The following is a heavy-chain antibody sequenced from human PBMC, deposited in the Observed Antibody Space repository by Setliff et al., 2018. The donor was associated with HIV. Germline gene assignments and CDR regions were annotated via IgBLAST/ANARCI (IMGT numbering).Heavy chain of an antibody. V-gene: IGHV4-61*09. CDR2: IYTNGYT. CDR3: ASRVYYYDSSGYLREEGFDP. Sequence: PSETLSLTCSVSGGSISSGSYYWTWIRQSAGKGPEWMGHIYTNGYTNYNPSLKSRVTISVDTSKNQFSLRLTSVTAADAAVYYCASRVYYYDSSGYLREEGFDPWGQGTLVTVSS. J-gene: IGHJ5*02. CDR1: GGSISSGSYY. D-gene: IGHD3-22*01.